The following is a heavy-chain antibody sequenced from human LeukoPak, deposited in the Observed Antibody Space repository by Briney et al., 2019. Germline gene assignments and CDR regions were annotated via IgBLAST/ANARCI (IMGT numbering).Heavy chain of an antibody. V-gene: IGHV4-34*01. J-gene: IGHJ6*03. CDR1: GGSFSGYY. CDR3: ARGLGSSSWDGYYYYMHV. Sequence: SETLSLTCAVYGGSFSGYYWSWIRQPPGKGLKWIGEINHSGSTNYNPSLKSRVTISVDTSKNQFSLKLSSVTAADTDVYYCARGLGSSSWDGYYYYMHVWRKETTVTVSS. D-gene: IGHD6-13*01. CDR2: INHSGST.